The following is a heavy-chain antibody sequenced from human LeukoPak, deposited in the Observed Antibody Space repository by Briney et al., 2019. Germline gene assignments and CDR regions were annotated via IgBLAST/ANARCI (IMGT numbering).Heavy chain of an antibody. CDR2: ISSSGTTR. V-gene: IGHV3-48*03. D-gene: IGHD2/OR15-2a*01. Sequence: GGSLRLSCAASGFTFSSYEMNWIRQGPGKGLEWVSYISSSGTTRYYADSVKGRFTLSRDKAKKSLSLQMNSLRAEDTAIYYCARSNRDACDMWGQGTVVTVSS. CDR1: GFTFSSYE. CDR3: ARSNRDACDM. J-gene: IGHJ3*02.